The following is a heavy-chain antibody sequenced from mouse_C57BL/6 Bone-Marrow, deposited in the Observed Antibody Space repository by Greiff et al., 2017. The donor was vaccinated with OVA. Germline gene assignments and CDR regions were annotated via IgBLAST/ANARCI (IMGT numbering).Heavy chain of an antibody. V-gene: IGHV1-69*01. Sequence: QVQLKQPGAELVMPGASVKLSCKASGYTFTSYWMHWVKQRPGQGLEWIGEIDPSDSYTNYNQKFKGKSTLTVDKSSSTAYMQLSSLTSEDSAVYYCAREGDGYYEAWFAYWGQGTLVTVSA. CDR1: GYTFTSYW. CDR3: AREGDGYYEAWFAY. CDR2: IDPSDSYT. J-gene: IGHJ3*01. D-gene: IGHD2-3*01.